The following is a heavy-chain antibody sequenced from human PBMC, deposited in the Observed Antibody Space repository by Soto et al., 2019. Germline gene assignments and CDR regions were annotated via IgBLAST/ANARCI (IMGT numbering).Heavy chain of an antibody. Sequence: QVQLVQSGAEVKKPGASVKVSCKASGYTFTGYYMHWVRQAPGQGLEWMGWINPNSGGTNYAQKFQGWVTMTRDTSISTAYRELSRLRSDDRAVYYCGRGHTLVWTQGGIDYGGQGPLVPVSS. CDR2: INPNSGGT. CDR1: GYTFTGYY. J-gene: IGHJ4*02. D-gene: IGHD3-16*01. CDR3: GRGHTLVWTQGGIDY. V-gene: IGHV1-2*04.